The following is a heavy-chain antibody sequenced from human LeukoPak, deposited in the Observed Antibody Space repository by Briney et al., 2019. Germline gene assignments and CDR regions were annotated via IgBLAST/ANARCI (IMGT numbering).Heavy chain of an antibody. CDR2: INSDGSGT. CDR3: VKDLGRYRNNCFDY. D-gene: IGHD1-26*01. J-gene: IGHJ4*02. Sequence: GGSLRLSCAASGFTFNSYWMHWVRQAPGKGLVWVSRINSDGSGTSDADFVKGRFTISRDDSKNTLYLQMNSLRAEDTAVYYCVKDLGRYRNNCFDYWGQGTLVTVSS. CDR1: GFTFNSYW. V-gene: IGHV3-74*01.